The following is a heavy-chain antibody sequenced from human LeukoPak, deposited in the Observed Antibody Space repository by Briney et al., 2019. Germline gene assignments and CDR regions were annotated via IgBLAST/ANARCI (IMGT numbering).Heavy chain of an antibody. Sequence: GGSLRLSCAASGFTFNNYAMSWVRQAPGKGLEWVSGISKSGGSTYYADSVKGRFTISRDNSKNTLYLQMNSLRAEDTAVYYCAKEEEYYFDYWGQGVLVTVSS. CDR1: GFTFNNYA. V-gene: IGHV3-23*01. J-gene: IGHJ4*02. CDR2: ISKSGGST. CDR3: AKEEEYYFDY.